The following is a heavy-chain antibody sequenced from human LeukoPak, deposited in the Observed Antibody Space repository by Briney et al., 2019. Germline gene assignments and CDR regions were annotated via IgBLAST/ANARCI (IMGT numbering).Heavy chain of an antibody. CDR1: GFTFSTSI. J-gene: IGHJ3*02. D-gene: IGHD5-18*01. CDR3: ASPSGYSYGSDAFDI. CDR2: IDYSSDTI. V-gene: IGHV3-48*04. Sequence: GGSLRLSCAASGFTFSTSIMNWVRQAPGKGLEWVSYIDYSSDTIYYADSVKGRFTISRDNAKNSLYLQMNSLRAEDTAVYYCASPSGYSYGSDAFDIWGQGTMVTVSS.